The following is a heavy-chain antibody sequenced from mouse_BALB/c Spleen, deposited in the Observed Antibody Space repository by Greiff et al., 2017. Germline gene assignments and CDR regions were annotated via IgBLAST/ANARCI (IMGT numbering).Heavy chain of an antibody. V-gene: IGHV5-4*02. J-gene: IGHJ4*01. CDR3: ARDKDYYGSKLDY. CDR2: ISDGGSYT. CDR1: GFTFSDYY. D-gene: IGHD1-1*01. Sequence: QLKQSGGGLVKPGGSLKLSCAASGFTFSDYYMYWVRQTPEKRLEWVATISDGGSYTYYPDSVKGRFTISRDNAKNNLYLQMSSLKSEDTAMYYCARDKDYYGSKLDYWGQGTSVTVSS.